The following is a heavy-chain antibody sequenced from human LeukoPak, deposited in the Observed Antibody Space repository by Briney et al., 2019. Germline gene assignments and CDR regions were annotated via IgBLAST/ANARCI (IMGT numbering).Heavy chain of an antibody. D-gene: IGHD5-18*01. Sequence: SETLSLTCTVSGGSISSYYWSWIRQPPGKGLEWIGYAYYSGSTNYNPSLKSRVTISVDTSKNQFSLRLSSVTAADTAVYYCAKGYSYGTGYNWFDPWGQGTLVTVSS. V-gene: IGHV4-59*08. CDR2: AYYSGST. CDR1: GGSISSYY. J-gene: IGHJ5*02. CDR3: AKGYSYGTGYNWFDP.